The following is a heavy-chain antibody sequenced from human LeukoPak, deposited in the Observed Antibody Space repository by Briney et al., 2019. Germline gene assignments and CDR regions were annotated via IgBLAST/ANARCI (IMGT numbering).Heavy chain of an antibody. J-gene: IGHJ6*02. CDR3: ARFGELLTYGMDV. CDR1: GYTFTNYA. CDR2: INPNSGGT. Sequence: ASVKVSCKASGYTFTNYAMNWVRQAPGQGLEWMGWINPNSGGTNYAQKFQGWVTMTRDTSISTAYMELSRLRSDDTAVYYCARFGELLTYGMDVWGQGTTVTVSS. D-gene: IGHD3-10*01. V-gene: IGHV1-2*04.